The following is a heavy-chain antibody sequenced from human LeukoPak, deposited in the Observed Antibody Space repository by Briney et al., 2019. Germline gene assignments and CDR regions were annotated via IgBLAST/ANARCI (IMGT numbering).Heavy chain of an antibody. CDR3: ARVVRRATVTTMYFYMDV. D-gene: IGHD4-11*01. CDR2: IYTSGST. CDR1: GGSISSGHYY. J-gene: IGHJ6*03. V-gene: IGHV4-61*02. Sequence: PSQTLSLTCSVSGGSISSGHYYCSWIRQPAGKGLEWIGRIYTSGSTNYNPSLKSRVTISIDSSNNQFSLILTSVSAADTAVYYCARVVRRATVTTMYFYMDVWGKGTTVTVSS.